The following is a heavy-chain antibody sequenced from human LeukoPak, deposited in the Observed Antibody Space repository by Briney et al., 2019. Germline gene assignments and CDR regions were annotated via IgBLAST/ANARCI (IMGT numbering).Heavy chain of an antibody. D-gene: IGHD3-22*01. CDR1: GFTFSSYG. CDR2: ISYDGSNK. J-gene: IGHJ4*02. CDR3: AGDLVTDYYDSSGYYPFDY. V-gene: IGHV3-30*03. Sequence: PGRSLRLSCAASGFTFSSYGMHWVRQAPGKGLEWVAVISYDGSNKYYADSVKGRFTISRDNSKNTLYLQMNSLRAEDTAVYYCAGDLVTDYYDSSGYYPFDYWGQGTLVTVSS.